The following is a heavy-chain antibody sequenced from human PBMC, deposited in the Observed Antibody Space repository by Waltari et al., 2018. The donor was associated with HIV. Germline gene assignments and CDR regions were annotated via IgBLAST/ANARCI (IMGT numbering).Heavy chain of an antibody. CDR2: FWSDGAEI. V-gene: IGHV3-33*01. Sequence: QVQLVESGGGVVQPGTSLTLSCAVSGFTFSNFAIHWVRQSTGKGLEWLAVFWSDGAEISYADSVKGRFTVCKDSSQKTLYLHLTSLRAEDTALYYCARGYSSSRWIPLYHWGRGTLVTVSS. D-gene: IGHD6-6*01. J-gene: IGHJ4*02. CDR3: ARGYSSSRWIPLYH. CDR1: GFTFSNFA.